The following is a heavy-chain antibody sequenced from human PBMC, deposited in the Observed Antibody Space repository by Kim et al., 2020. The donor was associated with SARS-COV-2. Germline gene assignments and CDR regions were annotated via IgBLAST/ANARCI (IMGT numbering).Heavy chain of an antibody. CDR3: ARRSFPPSVYGMDV. V-gene: IGHV1-46*01. CDR1: GYSFTTYY. J-gene: IGHJ6*02. Sequence: ASVKVSCKASGYSFTTYYMHWVRQAPGQGLEWMGLINPSSGSTRYAQNFQGRVTMTRDTSTSTVYMELSSLRSEDTALYYFARRSFPPSVYGMDVWGHGTTVTVSS. CDR2: INPSSGST.